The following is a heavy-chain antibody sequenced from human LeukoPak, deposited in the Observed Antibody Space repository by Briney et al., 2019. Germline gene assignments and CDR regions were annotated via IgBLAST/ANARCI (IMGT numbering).Heavy chain of an antibody. CDR2: IYYSGIT. CDR1: GDSVSSYY. D-gene: IGHD2-21*02. Sequence: SETLSLTCTVSGDSVSSYYWGWIRQPPGKGMEWIAYIYYSGITNYNPSLKRRVTISLDTPKNQISLKLSSVTAADTAVYYCARLQVYCGGDCYPRWFDPWGQGTLVTVSS. V-gene: IGHV4-59*08. J-gene: IGHJ5*02. CDR3: ARLQVYCGGDCYPRWFDP.